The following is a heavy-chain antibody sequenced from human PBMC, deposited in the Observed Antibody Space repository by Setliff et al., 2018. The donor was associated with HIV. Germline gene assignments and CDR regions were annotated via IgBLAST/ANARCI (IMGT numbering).Heavy chain of an antibody. Sequence: LRLSCAASGSTFSNYWMSWVRQAPGKGPEWVANIKQDGSEKYYVESVKGRFTISRDNAKNSLYLQMNGLRAEDTAVYYCARDDNLGGIDYWGQGTLVTVSS. J-gene: IGHJ4*02. CDR1: GSTFSNYW. V-gene: IGHV3-7*01. CDR3: ARDDNLGGIDY. CDR2: IKQDGSEK. D-gene: IGHD1-26*01.